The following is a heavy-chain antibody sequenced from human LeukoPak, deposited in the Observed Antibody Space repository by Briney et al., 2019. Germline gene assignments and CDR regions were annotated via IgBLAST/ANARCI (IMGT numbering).Heavy chain of an antibody. CDR1: GYSFTSYW. J-gene: IGHJ4*02. D-gene: IGHD2-2*01. V-gene: IGHV5-51*01. Sequence: GESLKISCKGSGYSFTSYWIGWVRQMPGKGLEWMGIIYPADSDNRYSPSFQGQVTISADKSISTANLQWSSLKASDTAMYYCARSRYCTTTSCRHFDYWGQGTLVTVSS. CDR2: IYPADSDN. CDR3: ARSRYCTTTSCRHFDY.